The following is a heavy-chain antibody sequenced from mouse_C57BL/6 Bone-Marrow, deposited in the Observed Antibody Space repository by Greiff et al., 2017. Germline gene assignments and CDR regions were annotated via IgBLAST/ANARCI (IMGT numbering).Heavy chain of an antibody. D-gene: IGHD1-1*01. CDR3: ARLNYYGSILRYFDY. Sequence: EVKLVESGGGLVQPGGSLSLSCAASGFTFTDYYMSWVRQPPGKALEWLGFIRNKANGYTTEYSASVKGRFTISRDNYKSILYLQMNALRAEDSATYYCARLNYYGSILRYFDYWGQGTTLTVSS. J-gene: IGHJ2*01. CDR1: GFTFTDYY. V-gene: IGHV7-3*01. CDR2: IRNKANGYTT.